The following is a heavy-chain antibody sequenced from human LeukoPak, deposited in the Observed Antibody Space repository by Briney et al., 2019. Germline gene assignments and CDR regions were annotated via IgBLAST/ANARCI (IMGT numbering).Heavy chain of an antibody. Sequence: GGSLSLSCAASGFTFSSYSMNWVRQAPGKGLEWVSSISSSSSYIYYADSVKGRFTISRDNAKNSLYLQMNSLKAEDTAVYYCSRFDLYYDGTYYASDGLDVWGQGTTVTVSS. J-gene: IGHJ6*02. CDR3: SRFDLYYDGTYYASDGLDV. V-gene: IGHV3-21*04. CDR1: GFTFSSYS. D-gene: IGHD3-22*01. CDR2: ISSSSSYI.